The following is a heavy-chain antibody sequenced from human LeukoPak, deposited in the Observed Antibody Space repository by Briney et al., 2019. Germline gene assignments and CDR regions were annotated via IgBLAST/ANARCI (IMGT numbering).Heavy chain of an antibody. CDR2: SSTSSSYI. D-gene: IGHD1-26*01. CDR3: ARDPENVSGSHSHFDL. Sequence: PGGSLRLSCAASGFTFSRHSMNWVRQAPGKGLEWVSSSSTSSSYIYYADSVKGRFTISRDNAKNSLYLQMNSLRAEDTAVYYCARDPENVSGSHSHFDLWGRGTLVTVSS. V-gene: IGHV3-21*01. J-gene: IGHJ2*01. CDR1: GFTFSRHS.